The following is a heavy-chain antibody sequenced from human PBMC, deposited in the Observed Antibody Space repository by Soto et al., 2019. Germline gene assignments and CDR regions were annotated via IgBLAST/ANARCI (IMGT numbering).Heavy chain of an antibody. CDR1: GFSLTTSGVG. V-gene: IGHV2-5*02. D-gene: IGHD3-3*01. CDR3: AHRVLRTVFGLVTTTAIFFDF. CDR2: IYWDDDK. Sequence: QITLNESGPTVVRPTETLTLTCRFSGFSLTTSGVGVGWIRQSPGKAPEWLALIYWDDDKRYSASLKSRLTTPKATSKNQVVLTVSDLDPTDTATYYCAHRVLRTVFGLVTTTAIFFDFWGPGTPVAVSS. J-gene: IGHJ4*02.